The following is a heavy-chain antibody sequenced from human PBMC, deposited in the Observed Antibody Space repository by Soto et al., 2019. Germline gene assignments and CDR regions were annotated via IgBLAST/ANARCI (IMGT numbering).Heavy chain of an antibody. CDR3: AKTPPRTTATAYYFDY. CDR2: INPNSGGT. V-gene: IGHV1-2*04. J-gene: IGHJ4*02. Sequence: ASVKVSCKASGYTFTGYYMHWVRQAPGQGLEWMGWINPNSGGTNYAQKFQGWVTMTRDTSISTAYMELSRLRSDDTAVYYCAKTPPRTTATAYYFDYWGPGTLVTVSS. D-gene: IGHD4-17*01. CDR1: GYTFTGYY.